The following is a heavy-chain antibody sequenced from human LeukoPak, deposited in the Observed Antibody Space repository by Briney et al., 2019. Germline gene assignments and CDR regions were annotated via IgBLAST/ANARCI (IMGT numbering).Heavy chain of an antibody. J-gene: IGHJ6*02. CDR2: ISAYNGNT. Sequence: ASVKVSCKASGYTFTSYGISWVRQAPGQGLEWMGWISAYNGNTNYAQKLQGRVTITRDTSASTAYMELSSLRSEDTAVYYCARDSNYYDSSGYYYNYYGMDVWGQGTTVTVSS. CDR1: GYTFTSYG. V-gene: IGHV1-18*01. CDR3: ARDSNYYDSSGYYYNYYGMDV. D-gene: IGHD3-22*01.